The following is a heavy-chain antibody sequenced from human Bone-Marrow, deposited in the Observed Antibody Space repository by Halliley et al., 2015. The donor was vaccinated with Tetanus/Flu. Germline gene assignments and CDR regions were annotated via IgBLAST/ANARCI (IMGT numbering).Heavy chain of an antibody. Sequence: QVQLVQSGGEVKKPGASVGVSCKASGYTFTRYGISWVRQAPGQGLEWMGWVSTYNVDTKYAQKFQDRVTMTTDTSTSTAYMDLRSLRSDDTAVYYCARGSTVTRLFDYWGQGTLVTVSS. CDR3: ARGSTVTRLFDY. J-gene: IGHJ4*02. V-gene: IGHV1-18*01. D-gene: IGHD4-17*01. CDR1: GYTFTRYG. CDR2: VSTYNVDT.